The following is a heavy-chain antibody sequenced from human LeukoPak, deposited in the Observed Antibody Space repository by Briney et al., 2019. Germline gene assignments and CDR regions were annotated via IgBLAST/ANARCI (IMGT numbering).Heavy chain of an antibody. J-gene: IGHJ4*02. CDR3: ARDPRGNSVYVFDH. CDR1: GYTFTNYY. Sequence: ASVKVSCKASGYTFTNYYMHWVRQAPGQGLEWMGFINPSGGSTRYAQNFQGRVTMTRDTSTSTIYMELSSLRSEDTVVYYCARDPRGNSVYVFDHWGQGTLVTVSS. D-gene: IGHD5/OR15-5a*01. CDR2: INPSGGST. V-gene: IGHV1-46*01.